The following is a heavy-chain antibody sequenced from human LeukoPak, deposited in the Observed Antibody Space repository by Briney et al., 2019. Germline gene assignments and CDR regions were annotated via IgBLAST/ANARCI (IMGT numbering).Heavy chain of an antibody. J-gene: IGHJ4*02. D-gene: IGHD3-3*01. CDR2: INHSGGT. CDR1: GGSFSRYY. CDR3: ARGLHKYDDFWSGYYPLDY. Sequence: SETLSLTCGVYGGSFSRYYWSWIRQPPGKGLEWIGEINHSGGTNYNPSLKSRVTMSLDTSKNQLSLKLSSVTAADTAVYYCARGLHKYDDFWSGYYPLDYWGQGTLVTVSS. V-gene: IGHV4-34*01.